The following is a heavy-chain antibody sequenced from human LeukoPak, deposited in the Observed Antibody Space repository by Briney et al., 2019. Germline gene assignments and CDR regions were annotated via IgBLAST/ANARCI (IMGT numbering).Heavy chain of an antibody. CDR3: ARTPDYYCMDV. Sequence: GGSQRLSCAASGFTFNTYEMNWVRQAPGKGLEWVSYISSRSGSTIYYAESVKGRFTISRDNAKDSLYLQMNSLRAEDTAVYYCARTPDYYCMDVWGQGTTVTVSS. V-gene: IGHV3-48*03. J-gene: IGHJ6*02. CDR1: GFTFNTYE. CDR2: ISSRSGSTI.